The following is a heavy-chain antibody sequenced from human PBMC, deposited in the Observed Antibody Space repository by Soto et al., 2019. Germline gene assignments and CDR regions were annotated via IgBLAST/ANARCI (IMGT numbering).Heavy chain of an antibody. Sequence: PGGSLRLSCAASGFTFSSYAMSWVRQAPGKGLEWVSAISGSGGSTYYADSVKGRFTISRDNSKNTLYLQMNSLRAEDTAVYYCAKHAHRSSWYFYYYGMDVWGQGTKVTV. CDR2: ISGSGGST. CDR1: GFTFSSYA. V-gene: IGHV3-23*01. D-gene: IGHD6-13*01. J-gene: IGHJ6*02. CDR3: AKHAHRSSWYFYYYGMDV.